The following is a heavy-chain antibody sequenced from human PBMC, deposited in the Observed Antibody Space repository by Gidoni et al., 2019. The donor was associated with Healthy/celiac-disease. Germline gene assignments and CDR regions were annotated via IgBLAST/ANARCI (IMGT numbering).Heavy chain of an antibody. CDR3: ARDEASYGMDV. CDR2: SYYSGST. Sequence: QVQLQESVPGLVKPSQTLSLTCTVSGGSISSGGYSWSWIRQHPGKGLEWIGYSYYSGSTYYNPSLKSRVTISVDTSKNQFSLKLSSVTAADTAVYYCARDEASYGMDVWGQGTTVTVSS. V-gene: IGHV4-31*03. CDR1: GGSISSGGYS. J-gene: IGHJ6*02.